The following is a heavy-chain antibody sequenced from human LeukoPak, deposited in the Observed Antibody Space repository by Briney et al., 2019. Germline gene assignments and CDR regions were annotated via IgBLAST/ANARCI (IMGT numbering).Heavy chain of an antibody. V-gene: IGHV4-59*01. CDR2: IYYSGST. CDR3: ARDAGGSGGYGFDP. J-gene: IGHJ5*02. Sequence: PSETLSLTCTVSGGSISSYYWSWIRQPPGKGLEWIGYIYYSGSTDYNPSLKSRVTISVDTSKNQFSLKLSSVTAADTAVYYCARDAGGSGGYGFDPWGQGTLVTVSS. D-gene: IGHD3-10*01. CDR1: GGSISSYY.